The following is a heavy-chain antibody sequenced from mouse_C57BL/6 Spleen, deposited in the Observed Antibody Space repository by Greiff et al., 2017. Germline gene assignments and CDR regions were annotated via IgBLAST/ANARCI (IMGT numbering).Heavy chain of an antibody. CDR1: GFAFSSYT. CDR3: ARHVYYGSSYYFDY. D-gene: IGHD1-1*01. J-gene: IGHJ2*01. V-gene: IGHV5-9*01. CDR2: ISGGGGNT. Sequence: EVKLMESGGGLVKPGGSLKLSCAASGFAFSSYTMSWVRQTPEKRLEWVATISGGGGNTYYPDSVKGRFTISRDNAKNTLYLQMSSLRSEDTALYYCARHVYYGSSYYFDYWGQGTTLTVSS.